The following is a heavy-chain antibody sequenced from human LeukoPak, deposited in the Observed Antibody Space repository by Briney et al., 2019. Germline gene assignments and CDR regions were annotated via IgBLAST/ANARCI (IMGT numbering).Heavy chain of an antibody. V-gene: IGHV3-23*01. Sequence: GGSLRLSCAASGFTFSNYDMSWVRQAPGKGLEWVSTITSADSTYYADSVKGRFTISRDNSKNTLYLQMNSLKTEDTAVYYCTTAGDYDFWSGYYSPYYFDYWGQGTLVTVSS. CDR3: TTAGDYDFWSGYYSPYYFDY. J-gene: IGHJ4*02. D-gene: IGHD3-3*01. CDR2: ITSADST. CDR1: GFTFSNYD.